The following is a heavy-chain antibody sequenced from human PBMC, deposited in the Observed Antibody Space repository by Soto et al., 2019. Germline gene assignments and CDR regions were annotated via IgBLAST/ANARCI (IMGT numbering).Heavy chain of an antibody. CDR1: GGSFSGYY. CDR2: INHSGGT. D-gene: IGHD6-13*01. CDR3: AITRVSAVFQQERGDNWFDP. Sequence: SETLSLICAVYGGSFSGYYWSWIRQPPGKGLEWIGEINHSGGTNYNPSLKSRVTISVDTSKNQFSLKLSSVTAAVTAVYYCAITRVSAVFQQERGDNWFDPWGQGTLVTVSS. J-gene: IGHJ5*02. V-gene: IGHV4-34*01.